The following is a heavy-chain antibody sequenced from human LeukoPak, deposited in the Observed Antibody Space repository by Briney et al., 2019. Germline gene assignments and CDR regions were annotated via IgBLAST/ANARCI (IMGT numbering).Heavy chain of an antibody. CDR1: GFTFSSYS. V-gene: IGHV3-21*01. Sequence: PGGSLRLSCAASGFTFSSYSMNWVRQAPGKGLEWVSSVSSSSSYIYYADSVKGRFTISRDNAKNSLYLQMNSLRAEDTAVYYCARDSKSYDSSGYPDAFDIWGQGTMVTVSS. D-gene: IGHD3-22*01. CDR2: VSSSSSYI. J-gene: IGHJ3*02. CDR3: ARDSKSYDSSGYPDAFDI.